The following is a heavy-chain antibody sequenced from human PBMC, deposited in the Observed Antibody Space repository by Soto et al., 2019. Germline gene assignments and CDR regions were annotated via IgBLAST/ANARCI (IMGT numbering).Heavy chain of an antibody. CDR2: TYYRSKWYN. CDR3: ARGSGTINY. D-gene: IGHD3-10*01. J-gene: IGHJ4*02. CDR1: GDSVSSNSAT. Sequence: QVQLQQSGPGLVKPSQTLSLTCAISGDSVSSNSATWDWIRQSPSRGLEWLGRTYYRSKWYNTYAASVKGRITITPDTSKNQFSLQLNSVTPEDTAFYYCARGSGTINYWGQGTLVTVSS. V-gene: IGHV6-1*01.